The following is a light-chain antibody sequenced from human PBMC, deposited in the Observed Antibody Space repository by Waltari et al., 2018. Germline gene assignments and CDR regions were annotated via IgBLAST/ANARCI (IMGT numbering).Light chain of an antibody. CDR2: ATS. CDR1: QSISNN. V-gene: IGKV1-39*01. Sequence: DIQMTQSPSSLSASVGDRVTITCRASQSISNNLNWYQQKPGKAPKLLIYATSVLQSGVPSRFSGRGSGTDFTLTISSLQAEDVAVYYCQQYYTTPYTFGPGTKLEIK. CDR3: QQYYTTPYT. J-gene: IGKJ2*01.